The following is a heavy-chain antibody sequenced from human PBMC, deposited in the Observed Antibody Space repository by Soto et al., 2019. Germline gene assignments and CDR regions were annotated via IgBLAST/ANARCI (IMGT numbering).Heavy chain of an antibody. CDR3: ARQTREIGVIRTYYYYMDV. V-gene: IGHV4-59*08. CDR2: IYYSGST. CDR1: GGSISSYY. Sequence: SETLSLTCTVSGGSISSYYWSWIRQPPGKGLEWIGYIYYSGSTNYNPSLKSRVTISVDTSKNQFSLKLSSVTAADTAVYYCARQTREIGVIRTYYYYMDVWGKGTTVTVSS. D-gene: IGHD3-16*02. J-gene: IGHJ6*03.